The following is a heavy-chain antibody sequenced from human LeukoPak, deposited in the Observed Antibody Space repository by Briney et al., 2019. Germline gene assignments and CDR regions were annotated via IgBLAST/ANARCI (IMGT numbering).Heavy chain of an antibody. V-gene: IGHV3-23*01. Sequence: GGSLRLSCAASGFTFSSYAMTWVRQAPGKGLEWVSGISGSGGSTYYADSVKGRFTISRDNSKNTLYLQMNSLRAEDTAVYYCARGLLWFGEPNNWFDPWGQGTLVTVSS. CDR1: GFTFSSYA. CDR3: ARGLLWFGEPNNWFDP. D-gene: IGHD3-10*01. J-gene: IGHJ5*02. CDR2: ISGSGGST.